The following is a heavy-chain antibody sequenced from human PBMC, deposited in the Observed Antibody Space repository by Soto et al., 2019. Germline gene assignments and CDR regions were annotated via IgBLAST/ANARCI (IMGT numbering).Heavy chain of an antibody. V-gene: IGHV3-9*02. Sequence: GGSLRLSCVASAFSSHHHAIHWVRQGPGKGLEWVSGIHWNNGATGYADSVKGRFTIFEDNVKNSVYLQMNSLRTDDTAFYYCTEDILPGGADVWGQGTTVTVSS. J-gene: IGHJ6*02. D-gene: IGHD3-16*01. CDR2: IHWNNGAT. CDR3: TEDILPGGADV. CDR1: AFSSHHHA.